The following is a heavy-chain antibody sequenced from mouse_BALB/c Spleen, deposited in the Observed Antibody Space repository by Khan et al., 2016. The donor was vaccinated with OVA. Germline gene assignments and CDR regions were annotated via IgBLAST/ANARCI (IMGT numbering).Heavy chain of an antibody. V-gene: IGHV1-77*01. Sequence: QVQLQQSGAELARPGASVKLSCKASGYTFTDYYINWVKQRTGQGLEWIGEISPGSGDTYYNERFTGKATLTADKSSSTSYMPLSSLPSEASAVYFCARRNYFGYTFAYWGQGTLVTVSA. CDR1: GYTFTDYY. D-gene: IGHD1-2*01. CDR3: ARRNYFGYTFAY. J-gene: IGHJ3*01. CDR2: ISPGSGDT.